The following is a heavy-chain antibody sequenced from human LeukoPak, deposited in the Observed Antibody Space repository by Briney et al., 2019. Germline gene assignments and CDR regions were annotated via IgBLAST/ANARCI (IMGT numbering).Heavy chain of an antibody. V-gene: IGHV1-2*02. D-gene: IGHD6-13*01. CDR2: INPNSGGT. CDR3: AKAREGSLDRRGIAAAGTAFDY. Sequence: GASVKVSCTASGYTFTGYYMHWVRQAPGQGLEWMGWINPNSGGTNYAQKFQGRVTMTRDTSISTAYMELSRLRSDDTAVYYCAKAREGSLDRRGIAAAGTAFDYWGQGTLVTVSS. CDR1: GYTFTGYY. J-gene: IGHJ4*02.